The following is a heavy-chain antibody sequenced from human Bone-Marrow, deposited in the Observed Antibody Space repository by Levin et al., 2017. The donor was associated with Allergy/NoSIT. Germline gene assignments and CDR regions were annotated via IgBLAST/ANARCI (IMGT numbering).Heavy chain of an antibody. D-gene: IGHD2-15*01. CDR1: GFTFSSYG. Sequence: GESLKISCAASGFTFSSYGMHWVRQAPGKGLEWVAVIWYDGSNKYYADSVKGRFTISRDNSKNTLYLQMNSLRAEDTAVYYCARDRPPLGYCSGGSCYVGWVFDYWGQGTLVTVSS. CDR3: ARDRPPLGYCSGGSCYVGWVFDY. J-gene: IGHJ4*02. V-gene: IGHV3-33*01. CDR2: IWYDGSNK.